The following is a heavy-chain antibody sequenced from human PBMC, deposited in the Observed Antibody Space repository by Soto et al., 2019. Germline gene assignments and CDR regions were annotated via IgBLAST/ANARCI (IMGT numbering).Heavy chain of an antibody. V-gene: IGHV1-69*17. CDR2: IIPVFEIA. CDR1: GGTFSRFA. Sequence: QAQLVQSGAEVKKPGSSVKVSCKASGGTFSRFAFTWVRQAPGQGPEWMGGIIPVFEIANYGERFQGRLTISADKFTNTVIMGLSNLRTEETAMYYCARLISETRVIKGEGLDSWGLGTLVTVSS. D-gene: IGHD3-10*01. CDR3: ARLISETRVIKGEGLDS. J-gene: IGHJ5*01.